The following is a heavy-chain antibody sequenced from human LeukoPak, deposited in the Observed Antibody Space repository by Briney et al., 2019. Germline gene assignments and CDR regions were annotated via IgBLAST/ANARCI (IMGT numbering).Heavy chain of an antibody. CDR1: GFTFSSYG. Sequence: GGTLRLSCAASGFTFSSYGMSWVRQAPGKGLEWVSAISGSGGSTYYADSVKGRFTISRDNSKNTLYLQMNSLRAEDTAVYYCAKASGSYFDYWGQGTLVTVSS. J-gene: IGHJ4*02. D-gene: IGHD1-26*01. CDR2: ISGSGGST. CDR3: AKASGSYFDY. V-gene: IGHV3-23*01.